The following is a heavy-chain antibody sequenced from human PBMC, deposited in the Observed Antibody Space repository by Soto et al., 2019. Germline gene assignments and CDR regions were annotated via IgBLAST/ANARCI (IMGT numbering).Heavy chain of an antibody. CDR1: GFTFSSYG. D-gene: IGHD3-10*01. CDR3: AKVLWFGELLQRYYYYGMDV. CDR2: ISYDGSNK. V-gene: IGHV3-30*18. J-gene: IGHJ6*02. Sequence: QVQLVESGGGVVQPGRSLRLSCAASGFTFSSYGMHWVRQAPGKGLEWVAVISYDGSNKYYADSVKGRFTISRDNSKNTRYLQMNSLRAEDTAVYYCAKVLWFGELLQRYYYYGMDVWGQVTTVTVSS.